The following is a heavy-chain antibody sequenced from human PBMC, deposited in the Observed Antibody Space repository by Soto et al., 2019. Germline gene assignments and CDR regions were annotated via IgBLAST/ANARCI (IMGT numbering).Heavy chain of an antibody. J-gene: IGHJ5*02. Sequence: SVEVSCNTSVDTFSNYGITWVRQAPGQPLEWLGWISLYSDGTNYAQKFQGRVSMTTDTSTTTAYMELRSLRSDDTAVYYCARVVPGAEAWFGPWGQGTLVTVSS. D-gene: IGHD2-2*01. CDR2: ISLYSDGT. CDR3: ARVVPGAEAWFGP. CDR1: VDTFSNYG. V-gene: IGHV1-18*01.